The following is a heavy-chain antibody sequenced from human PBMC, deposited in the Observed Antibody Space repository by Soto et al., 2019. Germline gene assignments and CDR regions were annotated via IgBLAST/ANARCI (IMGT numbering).Heavy chain of an antibody. J-gene: IGHJ4*02. CDR2: ISSSSGYT. Sequence: PGESLKISCAASGFTFSDYYMSWIRQAPGKGLEWLSSISSSSGYTNYADSVRGRFTISRDNAKSSLYLQMGSLRAEDTAVYYCARVAGYGDYRFDYWGQGTLVTVSS. CDR1: GFTFSDYY. V-gene: IGHV3-11*06. CDR3: ARVAGYGDYRFDY. D-gene: IGHD4-17*01.